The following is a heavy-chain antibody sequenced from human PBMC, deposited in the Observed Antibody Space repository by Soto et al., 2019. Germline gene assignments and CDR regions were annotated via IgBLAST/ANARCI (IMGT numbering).Heavy chain of an antibody. CDR2: ISYDGSNK. Sequence: GGSLRLSCAASGFTFSSYAMHWVRQAPGKGLEWVAVISYDGSNKYYADSVKGRLTISRDNSKNTLYLQMNSLRAEDTAVYYCARDLAIDYDYYYGMDVWGQGTTVTVSS. CDR1: GFTFSSYA. J-gene: IGHJ6*02. D-gene: IGHD2-2*02. CDR3: ARDLAIDYDYYYGMDV. V-gene: IGHV3-30-3*01.